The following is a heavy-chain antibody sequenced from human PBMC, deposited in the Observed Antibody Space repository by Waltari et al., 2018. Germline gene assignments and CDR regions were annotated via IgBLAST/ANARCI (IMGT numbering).Heavy chain of an antibody. J-gene: IGHJ5*02. V-gene: IGHV3-11*04. Sequence: QAQLVESGGDLVRHGGSLRLSCRTSGFIFSKFYMSWIRQAPGKGLEWVSYISNTGDITYYADSVKGRFVVSRDNADNSLFLQMHNLRVNDTAVYYCARGSVADPWGQGTLVSVST. CDR1: GFIFSKFY. D-gene: IGHD6-19*01. CDR2: ISNTGDIT. CDR3: ARGSVADP.